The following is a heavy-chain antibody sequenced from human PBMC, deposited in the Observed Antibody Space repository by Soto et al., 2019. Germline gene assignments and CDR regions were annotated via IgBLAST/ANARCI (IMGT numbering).Heavy chain of an antibody. Sequence: ASVKVSWKASGYTFTSYAVHWVRQAPGQRLEWMGWINADNGNTNYAQKLQGRVTMTTDTSTSTAYMELRSLRSDDTAVYYCARDLPPDYATPDYWGQGTLVTVSS. CDR1: GYTFTSYA. D-gene: IGHD4-17*01. J-gene: IGHJ4*02. V-gene: IGHV1-18*01. CDR2: INADNGNT. CDR3: ARDLPPDYATPDY.